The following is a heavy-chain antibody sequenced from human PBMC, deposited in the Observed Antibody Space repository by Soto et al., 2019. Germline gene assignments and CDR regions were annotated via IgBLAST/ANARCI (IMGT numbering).Heavy chain of an antibody. D-gene: IGHD6-19*01. V-gene: IGHV3-23*01. CDR2: ISGSGGST. J-gene: IGHJ4*02. Sequence: GGSLRLSCAASGFNVGAFAMSWVRQATGKGLEWVSAISGSGGSTYYADYVKGRFTISRDNSKNTLYLQMNSLRAEDTAVYYCAKEASLTVAGDFDDWGQGTLVTVSS. CDR3: AKEASLTVAGDFDD. CDR1: GFNVGAFA.